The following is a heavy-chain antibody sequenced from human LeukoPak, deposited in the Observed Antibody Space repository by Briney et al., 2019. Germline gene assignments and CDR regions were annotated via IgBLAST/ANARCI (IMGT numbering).Heavy chain of an antibody. D-gene: IGHD5-24*01. CDR2: IYYSGST. CDR1: GGSISSYY. J-gene: IGHJ4*02. V-gene: IGHV4-59*08. Sequence: PSETLALTCTVSGGSISSYYWSWIRQPPGKGPEWIGYIYYSGSTKYNPSLKSRVSISVDTSKNQFSLKLSSVTAADTAVYYCARGAGAGYNLQPFDYWGQGTLVTVSS. CDR3: ARGAGAGYNLQPFDY.